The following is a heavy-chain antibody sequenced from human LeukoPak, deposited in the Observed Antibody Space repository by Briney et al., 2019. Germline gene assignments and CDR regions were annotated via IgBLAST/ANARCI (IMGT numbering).Heavy chain of an antibody. V-gene: IGHV3-15*01. D-gene: IGHD3-22*01. CDR2: IKSKTDGETT. Sequence: GGSLRLSCAASGFRFNYAWMNWVRQTPGKGPEWVGRIKSKTDGETTDYAPPVKGRFTISRDDPKNTLYLEMKSLKTEDTAVYYCTTEMDYYDSSGYYSLRLFDFWGQGTRVTVSS. CDR3: TTEMDYYDSSGYYSLRLFDF. CDR1: GFRFNYAW. J-gene: IGHJ4*02.